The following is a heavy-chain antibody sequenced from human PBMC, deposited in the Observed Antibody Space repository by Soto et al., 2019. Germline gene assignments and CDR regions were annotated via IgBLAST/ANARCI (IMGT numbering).Heavy chain of an antibody. D-gene: IGHD4-17*01. CDR2: INHSGRT. CDR1: GGSFSGYY. Sequence: SETLSLTCAVYGGSFSGYYWSWIRQPPGKGLEWIGEINHSGRTNYNPSLKSRVTISVDTSKNQFSLKLSVVTAADAAVYCCARGSDYGGPNFDCWGQGTLVTVSS. V-gene: IGHV4-34*01. CDR3: ARGSDYGGPNFDC. J-gene: IGHJ4*02.